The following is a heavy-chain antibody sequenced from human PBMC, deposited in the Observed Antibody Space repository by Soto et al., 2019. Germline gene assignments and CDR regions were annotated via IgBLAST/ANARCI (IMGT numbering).Heavy chain of an antibody. Sequence: QLQLQESGPGLVKPSETLSLTCTVSGGSISSSSYYWGWIRQPPGKGLAWIGRIHYSGSTYYNPSLKRRVTISVDTSKNPVALKLSSVTASDTAVYYCARRRVNLEAGRDYFSYWGQGTLVTFAS. D-gene: IGHD6-25*01. CDR1: GGSISSSSYY. CDR2: IHYSGST. V-gene: IGHV4-39*01. J-gene: IGHJ4*02. CDR3: ARRRVNLEAGRDYFSY.